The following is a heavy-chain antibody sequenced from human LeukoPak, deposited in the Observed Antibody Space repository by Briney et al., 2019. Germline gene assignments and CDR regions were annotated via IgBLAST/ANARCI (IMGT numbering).Heavy chain of an antibody. V-gene: IGHV4-38-2*01. CDR3: ARHSAMIPLAAAGPFDY. Sequence: SETLSLTCAVSGYSISSGYYWGWIRQPPGKGLEGIWRIYHSGSTYYNPSRKSRVTISVDTSKNQFSLKLSSVTAADTAVYYCARHSAMIPLAAAGPFDYWGQGTLGTVSS. CDR1: GYSISSGYY. D-gene: IGHD6-13*01. CDR2: IYHSGST. J-gene: IGHJ4*02.